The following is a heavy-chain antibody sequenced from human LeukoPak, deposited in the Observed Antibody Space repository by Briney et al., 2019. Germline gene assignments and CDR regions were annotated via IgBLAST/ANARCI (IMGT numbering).Heavy chain of an antibody. J-gene: IGHJ4*02. V-gene: IGHV3-9*01. CDR2: ISWNSGSI. CDR3: AKDMGLDDNPYFNY. CDR1: GFTFDDYA. Sequence: PGGSLSLSCAASGFTFDDYAMHWVRQAPGKGLEWVSGISWNSGSIGYADSVKGRFTISRDNAKNSLYLLMNSLRAEDTALYYCAKDMGLDDNPYFNYWGQGTLVTVSS. D-gene: IGHD3-9*01.